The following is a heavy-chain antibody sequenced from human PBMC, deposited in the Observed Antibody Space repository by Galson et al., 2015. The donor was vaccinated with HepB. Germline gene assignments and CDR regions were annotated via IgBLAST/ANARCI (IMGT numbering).Heavy chain of an antibody. D-gene: IGHD3-10*01. CDR1: GFTFSNAW. V-gene: IGHV3-15*01. CDR3: ARREKDPMVRGVNYGMDV. CDR2: IKSKTDGGTT. J-gene: IGHJ6*02. Sequence: SLRLSCAASGFTFSNAWMSWVRQAPGKGLEWVGRIKSKTDGGTTDYAAPVKGRFTISRDDSKNTLYLQMNSLKASDTAMYYCARREKDPMVRGVNYGMDVWGQGTTVTVSS.